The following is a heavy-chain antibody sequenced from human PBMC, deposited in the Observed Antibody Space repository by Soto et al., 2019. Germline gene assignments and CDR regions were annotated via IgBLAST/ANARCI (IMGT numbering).Heavy chain of an antibody. CDR1: GFTFSSYG. D-gene: IGHD3-16*02. CDR2: IWYDGSNK. V-gene: IGHV3-33*01. Sequence: PGGSLRLSCAASGFTFSSYGMHWVRQAPGKGLEWVAVIWYDGSNKYYADSVKGRFTISRDNSKNTLYLQMNSLRAEDTAVYYCASLSVWGSYRYDYFDYWGQGTLVTVAS. CDR3: ASLSVWGSYRYDYFDY. J-gene: IGHJ4*02.